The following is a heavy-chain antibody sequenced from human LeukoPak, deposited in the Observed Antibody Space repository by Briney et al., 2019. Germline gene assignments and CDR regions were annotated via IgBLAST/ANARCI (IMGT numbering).Heavy chain of an antibody. Sequence: KPSETLSLTCTVSGGSISSSCYYWGWIRQPPGKGPEWIGSIYYSGSTYYNPSLKSRVTISVDTSKNQFSLKLSSVTAADTAVYYCARSRQYQLLGWFDPWGQGTLVTVSS. CDR2: IYYSGST. CDR3: ARSRQYQLLGWFDP. D-gene: IGHD2-2*01. CDR1: GGSISSSCYY. J-gene: IGHJ5*02. V-gene: IGHV4-39*01.